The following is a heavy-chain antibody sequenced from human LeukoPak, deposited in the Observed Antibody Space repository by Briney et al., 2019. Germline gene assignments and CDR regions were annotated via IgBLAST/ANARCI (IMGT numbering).Heavy chain of an antibody. CDR2: INSDGSST. CDR3: ARTENYGDHEGFDY. Sequence: GGSLRLSCAASGFTFRSYWMSWVRQAPGKGLVWVSRINSDGSSTSYADSVKGRFTISRDNAKNTLYLQMNSLRAEDTAVYYCARTENYGDHEGFDYWGQGTLVTVSS. V-gene: IGHV3-74*01. CDR1: GFTFRSYW. J-gene: IGHJ4*02. D-gene: IGHD4-17*01.